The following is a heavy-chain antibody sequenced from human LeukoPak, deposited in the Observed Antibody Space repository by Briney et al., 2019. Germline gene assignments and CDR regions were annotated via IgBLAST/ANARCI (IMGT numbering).Heavy chain of an antibody. Sequence: GGSLRLSCAASGFTVSSNYMSWVRQAPGKGLEWVSIIYSGGSIFYADSVKGRFTISRDNSKNTLYLQMNSLRAEDMAVYYCARNINYYDSSGYYHLDYWGQGTLVTVSS. J-gene: IGHJ4*02. CDR2: IYSGGSI. CDR1: GFTVSSNY. V-gene: IGHV3-53*01. CDR3: ARNINYYDSSGYYHLDY. D-gene: IGHD3-22*01.